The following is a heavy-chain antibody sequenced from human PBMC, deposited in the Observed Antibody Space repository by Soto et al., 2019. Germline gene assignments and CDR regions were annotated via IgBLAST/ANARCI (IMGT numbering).Heavy chain of an antibody. V-gene: IGHV3-23*01. CDR1: GFTFSSYA. CDR2: ISGSGGST. Sequence: EVQLLESGGGLVQPGGSLRLACAASGFTFSSYAMSWVRQAPGKGLXXXSSISGSGGSTYYADSVKGRFTISRDNSKNTLYVQLSSLRAEDTAVYYCTKRTNSGSYPNFSDSWGQGTLVTVSS. J-gene: IGHJ4*02. D-gene: IGHD1-26*01. CDR3: TKRTNSGSYPNFSDS.